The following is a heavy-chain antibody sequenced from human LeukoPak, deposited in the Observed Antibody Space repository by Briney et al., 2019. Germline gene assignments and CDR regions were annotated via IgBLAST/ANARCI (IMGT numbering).Heavy chain of an antibody. Sequence: GGSLRLSCAASGFTFSIYWMTWARHAPGKGLEWGANIKQDGREKYYVDSVKGRFTISRHSAKNSLYLQMNSLRAEDTGVYYCARERGYGYLLTDYWGQGTLVTVSS. CDR1: GFTFSIYW. J-gene: IGHJ4*02. CDR2: IKQDGREK. D-gene: IGHD5-18*01. V-gene: IGHV3-7*01. CDR3: ARERGYGYLLTDY.